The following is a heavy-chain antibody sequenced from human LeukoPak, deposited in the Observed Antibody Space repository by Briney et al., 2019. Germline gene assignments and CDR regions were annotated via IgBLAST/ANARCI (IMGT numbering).Heavy chain of an antibody. J-gene: IGHJ4*02. CDR2: ISDSGGKT. CDR1: GFTFSNYG. V-gene: IGHV3-23*01. D-gene: IGHD1-1*01. CDR3: ATRPGYRAFDY. Sequence: PGGSLRLSCAASGFTFSNYGMNWVRQAPGKGLEWVSVISDSGGKTHYADSVKGQFTISRDNSKNTLYLQMNSLRLEDTAVYYCATRPGYRAFDYWGQGTLVTVSS.